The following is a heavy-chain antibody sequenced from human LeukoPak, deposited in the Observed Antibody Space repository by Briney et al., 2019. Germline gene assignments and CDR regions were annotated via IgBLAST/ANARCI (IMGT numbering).Heavy chain of an antibody. CDR1: GGTFSSYA. V-gene: IGHV1-69*05. J-gene: IGHJ5*02. D-gene: IGHD3-22*01. Sequence: GASVKVSCKASGGTFSSYAISWVRQAPGQGLEWMGGIIPIFGTANYAQKFQGRVTITTDESTSTAYMELSSLRSEDTAVYYCARAVTYYYDSSGYYAFDPWGQGTLVTVSS. CDR2: IIPIFGTA. CDR3: ARAVTYYYDSSGYYAFDP.